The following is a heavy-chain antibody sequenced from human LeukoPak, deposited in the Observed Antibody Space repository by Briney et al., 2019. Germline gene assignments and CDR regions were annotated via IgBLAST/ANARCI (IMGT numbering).Heavy chain of an antibody. D-gene: IGHD3-22*01. CDR1: GYTFTGYY. J-gene: IGHJ3*02. V-gene: IGHV1-2*02. Sequence: GASVKVSCKASGYTFTGYYMHWVRQAPGQGLEWMGWINPNSGGTNYAQKFQGRVTMTRDTSISTAYMELSRLRSDDTAVYYCARDAYDSSGYYSHDAFDIWGQGTMVTVSS. CDR2: INPNSGGT. CDR3: ARDAYDSSGYYSHDAFDI.